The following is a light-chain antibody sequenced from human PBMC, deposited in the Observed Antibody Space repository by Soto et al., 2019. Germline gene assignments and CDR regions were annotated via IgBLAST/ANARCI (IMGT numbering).Light chain of an antibody. Sequence: QSALTQPASVSESPGQSITISCTGTSSDVGASDFVSWYQQHPGKAPELIIYEVSKRPSGVPDRFSGSKSGNTASLTVSGLQAEDEADYCCSSYAGSNILMFGGGTKLTVL. V-gene: IGLV2-8*01. CDR2: EVS. CDR1: SSDVGASDF. J-gene: IGLJ3*02. CDR3: SSYAGSNILM.